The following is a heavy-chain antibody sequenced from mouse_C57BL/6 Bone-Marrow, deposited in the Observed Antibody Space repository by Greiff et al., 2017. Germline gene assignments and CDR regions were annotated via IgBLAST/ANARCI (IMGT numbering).Heavy chain of an antibody. CDR1: GFTFSDYY. D-gene: IGHD4-1*01. J-gene: IGHJ3*01. V-gene: IGHV5-12*01. Sequence: EVKVEESGGGLVQPGGSLKLSCAASGFTFSDYYMYWVRQTPEKRLEWVAYISNGGGSTYYPDTVKGRFTISRDNAKNTLYLQMSRLKSEDTAMYYCARHGTGTRFAYWGQGTLVTVSA. CDR2: ISNGGGST. CDR3: ARHGTGTRFAY.